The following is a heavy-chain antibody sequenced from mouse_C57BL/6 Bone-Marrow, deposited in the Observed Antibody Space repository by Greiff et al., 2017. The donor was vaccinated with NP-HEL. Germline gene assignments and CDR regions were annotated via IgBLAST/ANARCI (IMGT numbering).Heavy chain of an antibody. D-gene: IGHD1-1*01. CDR3: ARGATVNFDY. J-gene: IGHJ2*01. V-gene: IGHV1-80*01. CDR2: IYPGDGDT. Sequence: VKLVESGAELVKPGASVKISCKASGYAFSSYWMNWVKQRPGKGLEWIGQIYPGDGDTNYNGKFKGKATLTADKSSSTAYMQLSSLTSEDSAVYFCARGATVNFDYWGQGTTLTVSS. CDR1: GYAFSSYW.